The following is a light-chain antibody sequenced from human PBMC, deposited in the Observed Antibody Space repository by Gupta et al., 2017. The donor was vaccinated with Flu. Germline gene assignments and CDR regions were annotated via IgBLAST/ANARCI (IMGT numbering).Light chain of an antibody. J-gene: IGKJ2*01. V-gene: IGKV3-20*01. CDR3: QQYVASPYT. CDR2: ATS. CDR1: QSVDTSR. Sequence: EIALTQSPGTMSLSPGERATLSCRASQSVDTSRFAWHQQRLGQAPRLLVYATSTRATGIPDRFSGSGSGTDFTLTISRLEPEDFAVYYCQQYVASPYTFGQGTKLEIK.